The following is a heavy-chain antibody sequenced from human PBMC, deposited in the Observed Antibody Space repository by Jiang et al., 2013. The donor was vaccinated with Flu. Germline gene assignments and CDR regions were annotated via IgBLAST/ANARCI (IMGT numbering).Heavy chain of an antibody. Sequence: KPTQTLTLTCTFSGFSLSTSGVGVGWIRQPPGKALEWLALIYWDDDKRYSPSLKSRLTITKDTSKNQVVLTMTNMDPVDTATYYCAHSPPRRTWIQLWFFDYWGQGTLVTVSS. CDR3: AHSPPRRTWIQLWFFDY. V-gene: IGHV2-5*02. D-gene: IGHD5-18*01. J-gene: IGHJ4*02. CDR2: IYWDDDK. CDR1: GFSLSTSGVG.